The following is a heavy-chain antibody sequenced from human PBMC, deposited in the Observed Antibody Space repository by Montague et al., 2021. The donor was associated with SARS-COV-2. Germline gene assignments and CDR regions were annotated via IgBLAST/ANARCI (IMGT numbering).Heavy chain of an antibody. V-gene: IGHV4-61*08. D-gene: IGHD4-17*01. CDR1: GGSVNSGGYY. Sequence: SETLSLTCTVSGGSVNSGGYYWSWIRQPPGKGLEWIGNIYYSGTTNYNPSLKSRVTISVDTSKNQFSLKLSSVTAADTAVYYCARDRTADDYDDYVTAGYPYYCGMDVWGQGTTVTVSS. CDR2: IYYSGTT. J-gene: IGHJ6*02. CDR3: ARDRTADDYDDYVTAGYPYYCGMDV.